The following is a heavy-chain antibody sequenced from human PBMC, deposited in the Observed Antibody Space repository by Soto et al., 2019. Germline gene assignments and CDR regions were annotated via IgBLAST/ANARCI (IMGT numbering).Heavy chain of an antibody. Sequence: SVKVSCKASGGTFSSYAISWVRQAPGQGLEWMGGIIPIFGTANYAQKFQGRVTITADKSTSTAYMELSSLRSEDTAVYYCVRGAVRGVITPDYWGQGTLVTASS. J-gene: IGHJ4*02. D-gene: IGHD3-10*01. CDR3: VRGAVRGVITPDY. CDR2: IIPIFGTA. CDR1: GGTFSSYA. V-gene: IGHV1-69*06.